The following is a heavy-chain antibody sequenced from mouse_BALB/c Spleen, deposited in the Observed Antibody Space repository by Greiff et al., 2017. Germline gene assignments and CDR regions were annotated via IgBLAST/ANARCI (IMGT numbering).Heavy chain of an antibody. V-gene: IGHV5-4*02. D-gene: IGHD1-2*01. CDR3: ARDGNYGFWFAY. Sequence: EVKVVESGGGLVKPGGSLKLSCAASGFTFSDYYMYWVRQTPEKRLEWVATISDGGSYTYYPDSVKGRFTISRDNAKNNLYLQMSSLKSEDTAMYYCARDGNYGFWFAYWGQGTLVTVSA. J-gene: IGHJ3*01. CDR2: ISDGGSYT. CDR1: GFTFSDYY.